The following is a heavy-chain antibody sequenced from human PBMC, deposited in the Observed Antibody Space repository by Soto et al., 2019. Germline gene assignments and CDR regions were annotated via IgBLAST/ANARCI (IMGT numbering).Heavy chain of an antibody. CDR2: IYVGGNT. Sequence: VQLVESGGDLIQPGGSLRLSCAASGFIVSSKYMSWVRQAPGKGLEWVSVIYVGGNTNYADSVKGRFTISRDNSENTLYLQMNSLRVEDTAVYYCATEGCTTSSCRYFDWWGQGTLVTV. V-gene: IGHV3-53*01. J-gene: IGHJ4*02. D-gene: IGHD2-2*01. CDR1: GFIVSSKY. CDR3: ATEGCTTSSCRYFDW.